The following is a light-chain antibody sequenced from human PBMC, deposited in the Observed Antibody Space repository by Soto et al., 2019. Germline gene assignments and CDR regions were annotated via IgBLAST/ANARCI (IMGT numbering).Light chain of an antibody. CDR3: SSYTTSTNRV. V-gene: IGLV2-14*03. CDR2: DVN. CDR1: SSDVGVYDF. Sequence: QSALTQPASVSGSPRQSSTISCAETSSDVGVYDFVSWYQQHPGKAPKLLIYDVNNRPAGISNRFSGSKSGNTASLTISGLQAEDEADYYCSSYTTSTNRVFGGGTKVTVL. J-gene: IGLJ2*01.